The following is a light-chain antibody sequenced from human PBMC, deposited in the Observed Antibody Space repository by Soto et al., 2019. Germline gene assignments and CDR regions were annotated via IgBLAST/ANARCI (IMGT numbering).Light chain of an antibody. Sequence: DIQMTQSPPTLSASVGDRVTITCRASHSISSWLAWYQQKPGKAPKLLIYKASSLESGVPSRFSGSGSGTEFTLTISSLQPDDFATYYCQQYNSYPWTFGQGTKVEIK. CDR3: QQYNSYPWT. CDR2: KAS. J-gene: IGKJ1*01. CDR1: HSISSW. V-gene: IGKV1-5*03.